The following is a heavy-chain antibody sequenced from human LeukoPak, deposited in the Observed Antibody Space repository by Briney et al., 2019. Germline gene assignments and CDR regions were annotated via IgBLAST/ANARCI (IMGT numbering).Heavy chain of an antibody. CDR2: INWNSGNI. CDR1: GFTFDDYA. CDR3: AKGQRLTTMVNWFDP. J-gene: IGHJ5*02. Sequence: GGSLRLSCAASGFTFDDYAMHWVRQAPGKGLEWVSGINWNSGNIGYADSVKGRFTISRDNAKNSLYLQMNSLRAEDTALYYCAKGQRLTTMVNWFDPWGQGTLVTVSS. V-gene: IGHV3-9*01. D-gene: IGHD4-23*01.